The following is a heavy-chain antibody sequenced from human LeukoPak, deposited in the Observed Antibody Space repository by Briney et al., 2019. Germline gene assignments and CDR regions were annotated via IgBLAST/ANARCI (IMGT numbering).Heavy chain of an antibody. V-gene: IGHV3-23*01. CDR3: AKHFEGN. D-gene: IGHD3-3*02. Sequence: GGSLRLSCAATGFTFSDYGMSWVRQAPGKGLEWVSGISASGGNTDYAESVKGRFTISRNNSKNTLYLQMNSLRAEDTAVYYGAKHFEGNWGQGTPVTVSS. CDR1: GFTFSDYG. CDR2: ISASGGNT. J-gene: IGHJ4*02.